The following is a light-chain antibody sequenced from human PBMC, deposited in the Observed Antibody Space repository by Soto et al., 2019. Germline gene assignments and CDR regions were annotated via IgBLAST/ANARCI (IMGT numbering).Light chain of an antibody. CDR3: SSYTSSSTL. J-gene: IGLJ2*01. Sequence: QSALTQPASVSGSPGQSITISCTGTSSDVGGYNYVSWYQQHPGKAPKLMIYGVSNRPSGVSNRFSGSKSGNTASLTISGLQDEDEADYYCSSYTSSSTLFGGGTKVTVL. CDR1: SSDVGGYNY. CDR2: GVS. V-gene: IGLV2-14*01.